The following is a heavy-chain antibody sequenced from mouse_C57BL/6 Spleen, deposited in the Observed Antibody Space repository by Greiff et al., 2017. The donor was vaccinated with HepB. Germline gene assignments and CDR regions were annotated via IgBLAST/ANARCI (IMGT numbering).Heavy chain of an antibody. V-gene: IGHV1-80*01. Sequence: VQLVESGAELVKPGASVKISCKASGYAFSSYWMNWVKQRPGKGLEWIGQIYPGDGDTNYNGKFKGKATLTADKSSSTAYMQLSSLTSEDSAVYFCARKGTGIYYAMDYWGQGTSVTVSS. CDR3: ARKGTGIYYAMDY. D-gene: IGHD4-1*01. CDR2: IYPGDGDT. CDR1: GYAFSSYW. J-gene: IGHJ4*01.